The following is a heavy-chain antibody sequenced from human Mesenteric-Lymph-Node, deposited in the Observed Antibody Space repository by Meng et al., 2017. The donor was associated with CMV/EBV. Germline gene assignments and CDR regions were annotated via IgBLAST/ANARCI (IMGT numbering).Heavy chain of an antibody. CDR3: ARDVMVASALEYSQH. CDR2: IRYDGSKE. Sequence: GESLKISCAPSGFRISGYGMNWVRQAPGKGLEWVAFIRYDGSKESYADSVKGRFTISRDNSKNTLYLEMNGLRAEDAAIYYCARDVMVASALEYSQHWGQGTLVTVSS. D-gene: IGHD2-15*01. CDR1: GFRISGYG. V-gene: IGHV3-30*02. J-gene: IGHJ1*01.